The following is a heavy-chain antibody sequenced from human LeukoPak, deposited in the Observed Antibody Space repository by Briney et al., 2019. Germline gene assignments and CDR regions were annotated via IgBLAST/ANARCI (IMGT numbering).Heavy chain of an antibody. J-gene: IGHJ4*02. Sequence: PGGSLRLSCAASGFTFSSYEMNWVRQAPGKGLEWVSYISSSGSTIYYADSVKGQFTISRDNAKNSLYLQMNSLRAEDTAVYYCARDTRSGYDYTLDDYWGQGTLVTVYS. CDR1: GFTFSSYE. CDR3: ARDTRSGYDYTLDDY. V-gene: IGHV3-48*03. D-gene: IGHD3-22*01. CDR2: ISSSGSTI.